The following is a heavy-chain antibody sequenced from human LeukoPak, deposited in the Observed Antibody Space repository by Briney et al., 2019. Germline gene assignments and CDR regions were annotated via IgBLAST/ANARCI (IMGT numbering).Heavy chain of an antibody. V-gene: IGHV1-18*01. CDR2: ISTYNGNT. CDR1: GYSFVLYG. D-gene: IGHD4-17*01. J-gene: IGHJ4*02. CDR3: ARDEDYGIFVNVDY. Sequence: ASVKVSCKASGYSFVLYGISWVRQAPAQGPEWMGWISTYNGNTKYAEKFQGRVTMTTDTPTSTAYMELRSLRSDDTAVYYCARDEDYGIFVNVDYWGQGTLVTVSS.